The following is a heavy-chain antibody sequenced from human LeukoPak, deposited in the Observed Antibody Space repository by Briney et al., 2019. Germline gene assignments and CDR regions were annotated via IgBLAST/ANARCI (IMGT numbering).Heavy chain of an antibody. D-gene: IGHD2/OR15-2a*01. CDR1: GGSISSSSYY. V-gene: IGHV4-39*01. Sequence: PSETLSLTCTVSGGSISSSSYYWGWIRQPPGKGLEGIGSIYYSGSTYYNPSLKSRVTISVDTSKNQFSLKLSSVTAADTAVYYCARKRSTYNWFDPWGQGTLVTVSS. CDR2: IYYSGST. J-gene: IGHJ5*02. CDR3: ARKRSTYNWFDP.